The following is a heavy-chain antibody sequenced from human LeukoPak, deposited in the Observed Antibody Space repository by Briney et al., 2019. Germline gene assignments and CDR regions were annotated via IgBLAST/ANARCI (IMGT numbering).Heavy chain of an antibody. CDR2: IKSKTDGGTT. CDR3: TTENYDILTGDGNY. Sequence: GGSLRLSCAASGFTFSNAWMSWVRQAPGKGLEWVGRIKSKTDGGTTDYAAPVKGRFTISRDDSKNTPYLQMNSLKTEDTAVYYCTTENYDILTGDGNYWGQGTLVTVSS. J-gene: IGHJ4*02. CDR1: GFTFSNAW. V-gene: IGHV3-15*01. D-gene: IGHD3-9*01.